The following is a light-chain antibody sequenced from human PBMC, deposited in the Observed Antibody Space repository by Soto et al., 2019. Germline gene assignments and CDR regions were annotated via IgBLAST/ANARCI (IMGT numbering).Light chain of an antibody. Sequence: DIQMTQSPSSLSASVGDRVTITCQASQNINNYLNWYQQKPLRAPKLLIYDASNLEAGVPSRFRGSGSGTDFAFTISRMQPEEISTYYCQHYENLPTFGQGKRLEIK. CDR2: DAS. CDR3: QHYENLPT. CDR1: QNINNY. J-gene: IGKJ5*01. V-gene: IGKV1-33*01.